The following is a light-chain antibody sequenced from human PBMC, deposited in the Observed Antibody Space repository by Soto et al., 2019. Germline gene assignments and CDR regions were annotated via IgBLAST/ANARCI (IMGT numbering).Light chain of an antibody. J-gene: IGLJ2*01. CDR3: SSYGGSNPVV. V-gene: IGLV2-8*01. CDR2: EVS. CDR1: SSDVGGYNY. Sequence: QSALTQPHSASGSPGQSVTISCTGSSSDVGGYNYVSWYQQHPGKAPKLMIYEVSKRPSGVPDRLSGSKSGNAASLTVSGLQAEDEADYYCSSYGGSNPVVFGGGTKLTVL.